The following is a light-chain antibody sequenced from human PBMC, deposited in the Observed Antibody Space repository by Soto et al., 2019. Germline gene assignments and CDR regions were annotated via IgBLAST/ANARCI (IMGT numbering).Light chain of an antibody. J-gene: IGKJ1*01. CDR3: QQRSHWPT. Sequence: EIVLTPSPGTLSLSPVERATLSCRASQSVSSSYLAWYQQKPGQAPRLLIYGASSRATGIPDRFSGSGSGTDFTLTISSLEPEDFAFYFCQQRSHWPTFGQGTKVDIK. V-gene: IGKV3D-20*02. CDR1: QSVSSSY. CDR2: GAS.